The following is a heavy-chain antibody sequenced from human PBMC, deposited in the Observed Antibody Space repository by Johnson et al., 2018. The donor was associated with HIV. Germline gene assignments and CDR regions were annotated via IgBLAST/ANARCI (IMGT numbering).Heavy chain of an antibody. D-gene: IGHD1-1*01. Sequence: VQLVESGGGLVQPGASLRLSCLASGFTVRSNYMSWVRQAPGKGLEWVSVIYSGGRSYYADSVKGRLTLSRDNSNNTLYLQMNSLRAEDTAVYYCARDVTAGNDAFDIWGQGTMVTVSS. CDR1: GFTVRSNY. J-gene: IGHJ3*02. CDR3: ARDVTAGNDAFDI. CDR2: IYSGGRS. V-gene: IGHV3-66*02.